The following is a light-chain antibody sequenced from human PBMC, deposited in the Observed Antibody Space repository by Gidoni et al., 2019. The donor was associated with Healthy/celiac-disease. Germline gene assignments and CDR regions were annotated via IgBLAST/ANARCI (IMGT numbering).Light chain of an antibody. CDR1: QSVSSD. Sequence: EIVMSRPPATLSVSPGERATLSCRASQSVSSDLAWYQQKPGQAPRRLIDGASTRATGIPARFSGSGSGTEFTLTISSLQSEDFAVYYCQQYGNWPRYTFGQGTKLEIK. V-gene: IGKV3-15*01. CDR3: QQYGNWPRYT. J-gene: IGKJ2*01. CDR2: GAS.